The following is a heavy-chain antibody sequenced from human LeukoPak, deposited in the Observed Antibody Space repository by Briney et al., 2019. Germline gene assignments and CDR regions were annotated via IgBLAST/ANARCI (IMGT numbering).Heavy chain of an antibody. Sequence: PSETLSLTCTVSGGSISSSSYYWGWIRQPPGKGLEWIGSIYYSGSTYYNPSLKSRVTISVDTSKNQFSLKLSSVTAADTAVYYCARETVNGDYWGQGTLVTVSS. CDR2: IYYSGST. J-gene: IGHJ4*02. D-gene: IGHD4-17*01. CDR1: GGSISSSSYY. CDR3: ARETVNGDY. V-gene: IGHV4-39*07.